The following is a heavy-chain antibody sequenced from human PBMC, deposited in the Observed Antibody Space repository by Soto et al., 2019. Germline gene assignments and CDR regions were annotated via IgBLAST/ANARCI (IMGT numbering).Heavy chain of an antibody. CDR1: GFPFGSYP. CDR2: IDAGSATT. J-gene: IGHJ4*02. CDR3: AKDPPLHGYYGRTYYFDS. D-gene: IGHD4-17*01. Sequence: EVHLLESGGGLVQSGGSLRLSCAASGFPFGSYPMGWVRQTPGKGLEWVSGIDAGSATTHYADSVQGRFSISRDNSRNTVYLQMTSLRAEDTAVYYCAKDPPLHGYYGRTYYFDSWGQGTLVTVSS. V-gene: IGHV3-23*01.